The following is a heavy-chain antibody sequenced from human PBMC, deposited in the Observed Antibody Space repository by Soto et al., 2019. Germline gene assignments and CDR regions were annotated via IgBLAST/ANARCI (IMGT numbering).Heavy chain of an antibody. CDR2: ISAYNGNT. CDR1: GYTFTSYG. Sequence: QVQLVQSGAEVKKPGASVKVSCKASGYTFTSYGISWVRQAPGQGLEWMGWISAYNGNTNYAQKLQGRVTMTTDTSTSTAYMELRSLTSDVTAVYYCAREGYCSSTSCYQYYYYGMDVWGQGTTVTVSS. CDR3: AREGYCSSTSCYQYYYYGMDV. J-gene: IGHJ6*02. V-gene: IGHV1-18*04. D-gene: IGHD2-2*01.